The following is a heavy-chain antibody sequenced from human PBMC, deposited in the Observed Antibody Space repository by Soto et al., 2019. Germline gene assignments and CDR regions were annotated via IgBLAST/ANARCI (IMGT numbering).Heavy chain of an antibody. V-gene: IGHV3-30*18. J-gene: IGHJ6*02. D-gene: IGHD3-3*01. CDR1: GFTFHNYG. CDR2: ISYDGSKT. Sequence: QVQLVESGGGVVQPGRSLRLSCAASGFTFHNYGIHWARQAPGKGLEWVAVISYDGSKTYYADSVRGRFTISRDNSKNTLYLQMDSLRPEDTAVYYCAKSRPIFGVVIDRDYYYGMDVWGQGTTVTVSS. CDR3: AKSRPIFGVVIDRDYYYGMDV.